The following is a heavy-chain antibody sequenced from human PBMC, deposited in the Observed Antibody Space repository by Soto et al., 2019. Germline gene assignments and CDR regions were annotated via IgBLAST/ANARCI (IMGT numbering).Heavy chain of an antibody. V-gene: IGHV1-8*01. D-gene: IGHD6-13*01. J-gene: IGHJ6*03. CDR3: ARGIAADTVYYYYYMDV. CDR1: GYTFTSYD. CDR2: MNPNSGNT. Sequence: GASVKVSCKASGYTFTSYDINWVRQATGQGLEWMGWMNPNSGNTGYAQKFQGRVTMTRNTSISTAYMELSSLRSEDTAVYYCARGIAADTVYYYYYMDVWGKGTTVTAP.